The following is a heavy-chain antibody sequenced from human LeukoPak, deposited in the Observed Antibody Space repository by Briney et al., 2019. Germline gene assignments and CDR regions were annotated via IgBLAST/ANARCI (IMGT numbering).Heavy chain of an antibody. Sequence: GGSLRLSCAASGFTFSSYSMNWVRQAPGKGLEWVANIQQDGSEKYYVDSVKGRFTISRDNAKNSLYLQMNSLRAEDTAVYYCARGGDTMIVVVTSYFDYWGQGTLVTVSS. D-gene: IGHD3-22*01. CDR2: IQQDGSEK. CDR3: ARGGDTMIVVVTSYFDY. CDR1: GFTFSSYS. V-gene: IGHV3-7*01. J-gene: IGHJ4*02.